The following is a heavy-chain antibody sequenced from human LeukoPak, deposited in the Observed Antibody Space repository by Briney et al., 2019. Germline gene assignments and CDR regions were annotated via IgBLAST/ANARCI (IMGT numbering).Heavy chain of an antibody. CDR3: AKGRADYYYYMDV. Sequence: PGRSLRLSCAASGLTFSSYGMHWVRQAPGKGLEWVAVIWYDGSNKYYADSVKGRFTISRDNSKNTLYLQMNSLRAEDTAVYYCAKGRADYYYYMDVWGKGTTVTVSS. CDR1: GLTFSSYG. J-gene: IGHJ6*03. CDR2: IWYDGSNK. V-gene: IGHV3-33*06.